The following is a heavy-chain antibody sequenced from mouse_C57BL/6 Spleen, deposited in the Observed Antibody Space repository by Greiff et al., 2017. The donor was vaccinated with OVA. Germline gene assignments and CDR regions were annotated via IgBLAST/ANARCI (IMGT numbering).Heavy chain of an antibody. CDR2: IDPSDSET. D-gene: IGHD3-2*02. J-gene: IGHJ4*01. CDR3: ARSSTAQATDYYAMDY. CDR1: GYTFTSYW. Sequence: VQLQQPGAELVRPGSSVKLSCKASGYTFTSYWMHWVKQRPIQGLEWIGNIDPSDSETHYNQKFKDKATLTVDKSSSTAYMQLSSLTSEDSAVYYCARSSTAQATDYYAMDYWGQGTSVTVSS. V-gene: IGHV1-52*01.